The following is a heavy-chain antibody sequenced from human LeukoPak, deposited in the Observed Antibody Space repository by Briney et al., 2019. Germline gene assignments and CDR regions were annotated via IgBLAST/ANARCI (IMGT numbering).Heavy chain of an antibody. V-gene: IGHV3-7*01. CDR2: IKQDGSAK. Sequence: GGSLRLSCAASGFTFSSYWMSWVRQAPGKGLEWVANIKQDGSAKYYLDSVRGRFSISRDNARNSLYLQMNSLRAEDTALYYCVRDTFSTTWYSDYWGQGTLVTVSS. CDR3: VRDTFSTTWYSDY. J-gene: IGHJ4*02. D-gene: IGHD6-13*01. CDR1: GFTFSSYW.